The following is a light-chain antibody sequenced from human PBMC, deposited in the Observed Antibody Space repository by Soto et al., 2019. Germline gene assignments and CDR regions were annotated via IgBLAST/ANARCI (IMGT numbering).Light chain of an antibody. CDR1: SSNIGAGYD. Sequence: QSVLTQPPSVSGAPGQRVTISCPGSSSNIGAGYDVHWYQQLPGTAPKLLIYGNSNRPSGVPDRFSGSKSGTSASLAITGLQAEVEADYYCQSYDTSLSGYVFGTGTKLTVL. CDR3: QSYDTSLSGYV. V-gene: IGLV1-40*01. CDR2: GNS. J-gene: IGLJ1*01.